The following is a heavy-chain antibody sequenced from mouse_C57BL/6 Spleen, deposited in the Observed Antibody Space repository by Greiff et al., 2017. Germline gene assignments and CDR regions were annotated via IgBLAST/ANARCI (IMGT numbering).Heavy chain of an antibody. V-gene: IGHV1-69*01. J-gene: IGHJ4*01. Sequence: QVHVKQPGAELVMPGASVKLSCKASGYTFTSYWMHWVKQRPGQGLEWIGEIDPSDSYTNYNQKFKGKSTLTVDKSSSTAYMQLSSLTSEDSAVYYCARKGGSDAMDYWGQGTSVTVSS. CDR1: GYTFTSYW. D-gene: IGHD1-1*01. CDR2: IDPSDSYT. CDR3: ARKGGSDAMDY.